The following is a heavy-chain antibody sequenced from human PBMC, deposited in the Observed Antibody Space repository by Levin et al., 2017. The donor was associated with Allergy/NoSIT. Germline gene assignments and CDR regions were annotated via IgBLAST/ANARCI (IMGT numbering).Heavy chain of an antibody. CDR2: IYWDDDK. CDR1: GFSLSTSGVG. J-gene: IGHJ4*02. CDR3: AHSINYYDSSGYDLGGGLFDY. D-gene: IGHD3-22*01. Sequence: SGPTLVKPTQTLTLTCTFSGFSLSTSGVGVGWIRQPPGKALEWLALIYWDDDKRYSPSLKSRLTITKDTSKNQVVLTMTNMDPVDTATYYCAHSINYYDSSGYDLGGGLFDYWGQGTLVTVSS. V-gene: IGHV2-5*02.